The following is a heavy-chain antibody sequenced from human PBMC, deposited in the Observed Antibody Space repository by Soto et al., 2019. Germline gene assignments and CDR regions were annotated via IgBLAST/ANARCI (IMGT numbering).Heavy chain of an antibody. CDR3: ARDRGLRYFDWLSHYNWFDP. CDR1: GGSIRSTTYY. CDR2: IYYSGST. J-gene: IGHJ5*02. V-gene: IGHV4-39*02. Sequence: TSETLSLTCTVSGGSIRSTTYYWGWIRQPPGKGLEWIASIYYSGSTYYNPSLKGRVNISVDMSKNQFSLKLSSVTAADTAVYYCARDRGLRYFDWLSHYNWFDPWGQGTLVTVSS. D-gene: IGHD3-9*01.